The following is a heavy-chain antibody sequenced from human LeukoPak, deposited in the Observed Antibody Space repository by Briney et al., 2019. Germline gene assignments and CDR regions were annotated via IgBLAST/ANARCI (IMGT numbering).Heavy chain of an antibody. CDR1: GGSISSSNW. D-gene: IGHD2-15*01. V-gene: IGHV4-4*02. J-gene: IGHJ4*02. CDR3: ARGWGYCSGGSCYFDY. CDR2: IYHSGST. Sequence: SETLSLTCAVSGGSISSSNWWSWVRQPPGKGLEWIGEIYHSGSTNYNPSLKSRVTISVDKSKSQFSLKLSSVTAADTAVYYCARGWGYCSGGSCYFDYWGQGTLVTVSS.